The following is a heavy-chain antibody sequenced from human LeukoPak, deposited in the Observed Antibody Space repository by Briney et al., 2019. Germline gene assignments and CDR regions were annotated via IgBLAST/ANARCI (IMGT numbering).Heavy chain of an antibody. V-gene: IGHV4-30-4*01. D-gene: IGHD6-13*01. CDR3: ARDWPGGAAASFDP. CDR1: GGSISSGDYY. Sequence: SETLSLTCTVSGGSISSGDYYWSWIRQPPGKGLEWIGYIYYSGSTYYNPSLKSRVTISVDTSKNQFSLKLSSVTAADTAVYYCARDWPGGAAASFDPWGQGTLVTVSS. CDR2: IYYSGST. J-gene: IGHJ5*02.